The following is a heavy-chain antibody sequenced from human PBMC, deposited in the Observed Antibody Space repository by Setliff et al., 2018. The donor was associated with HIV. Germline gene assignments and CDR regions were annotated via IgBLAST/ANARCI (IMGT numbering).Heavy chain of an antibody. J-gene: IGHJ4*02. CDR3: ARSLRYFDWSLHY. V-gene: IGHV4-34*01. D-gene: IGHD3-9*01. CDR1: GGSFSGYY. CDR2: INHGGST. Sequence: PSETLSLTCAVYGGSFSGYYWSWIRQPPGKGLEWIGEINHGGSTDSNPSLKSRVTISVDASKKQFSLNLSSVTAADTAVYYCARSLRYFDWSLHYWGQGMLVTVSS.